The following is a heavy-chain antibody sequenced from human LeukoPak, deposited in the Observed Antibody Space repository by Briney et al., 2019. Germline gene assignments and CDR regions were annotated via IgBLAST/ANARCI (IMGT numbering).Heavy chain of an antibody. CDR1: GGSFSGYY. CDR3: ARLVGENGMDV. Sequence: SETLSLTCAVYGGSFSGYYWSWIRQPPGKGLEWIGEINHSGSTNYNPSLKSRVTISVDTSKNQFSLKLSSVTAADTAVYYCARLVGENGMDVWGKGTTVTVSS. J-gene: IGHJ6*04. D-gene: IGHD1-26*01. V-gene: IGHV4-34*01. CDR2: INHSGST.